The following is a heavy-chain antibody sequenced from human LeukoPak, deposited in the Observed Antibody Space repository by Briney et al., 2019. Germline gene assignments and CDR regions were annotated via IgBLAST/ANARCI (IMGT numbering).Heavy chain of an antibody. CDR3: ARVAVPAARGYYYYYMDV. CDR1: GGSISSGSYY. V-gene: IGHV4-61*02. D-gene: IGHD2-2*01. Sequence: SENLSLTCTVSGGSISSGSYYWSWIRQPAGKGLEWIGRIYTSGSTNYNPSLKSRVTMSVDTSKNQFSLKLSSVTAADTAVYYCARVAVPAARGYYYYYMDVWGKGTTVTVSS. CDR2: IYTSGST. J-gene: IGHJ6*03.